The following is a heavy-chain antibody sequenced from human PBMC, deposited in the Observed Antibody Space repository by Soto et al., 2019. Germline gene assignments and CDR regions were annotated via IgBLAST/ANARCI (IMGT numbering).Heavy chain of an antibody. CDR2: IIPIFGKA. CDR1: GGTFSSYA. Sequence: QVQLVQSGAEVKKPGSSVKVSCKASGGTFSSYAISWVRQAPGQGLEWMGGIIPIFGKANYAQKFQGRVTITADESTSTVYMELSSLRSEDTAMYYCATIAAAGTINWFDPWGQGTLVTVSS. J-gene: IGHJ5*02. V-gene: IGHV1-69*12. D-gene: IGHD6-13*01. CDR3: ATIAAAGTINWFDP.